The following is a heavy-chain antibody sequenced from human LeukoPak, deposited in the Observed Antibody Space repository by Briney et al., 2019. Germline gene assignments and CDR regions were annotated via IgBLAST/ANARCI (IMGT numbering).Heavy chain of an antibody. Sequence: PGGSLRLSCAAPGITFSNYAMTWVRQAPGKGLEWVSVISDSGGITSYADSVKGRFTISRDNSKNTLYLQMNSLRAEDTAIYYCAKGRPLLDVWGQGTTVTVS. CDR1: GITFSNYA. V-gene: IGHV3-23*01. CDR2: ISDSGGIT. J-gene: IGHJ6*02. CDR3: AKGRPLLDV.